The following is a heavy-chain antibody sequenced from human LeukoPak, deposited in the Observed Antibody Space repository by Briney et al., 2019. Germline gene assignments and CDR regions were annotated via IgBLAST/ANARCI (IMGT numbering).Heavy chain of an antibody. V-gene: IGHV3-21*01. CDR3: VRSNGGNGDFDY. Sequence: GGSRRLSAAASGFTFNIYSMNWVRQTPGKGLEWVSSISRSSNYIYYADSVKGRFTISRENAKNSLYLQMNSLRAEDTAVYYCVRSNGGNGDFDYWGQGTLVTVSA. J-gene: IGHJ4*02. D-gene: IGHD4-23*01. CDR2: ISRSSNYI. CDR1: GFTFNIYS.